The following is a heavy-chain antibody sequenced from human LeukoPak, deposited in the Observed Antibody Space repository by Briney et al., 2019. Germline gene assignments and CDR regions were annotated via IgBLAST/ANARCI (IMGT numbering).Heavy chain of an antibody. D-gene: IGHD3-22*01. V-gene: IGHV4-39*01. J-gene: IGHJ3*02. CDR3: ARASFERDDSSGSTARGAFDI. CDR1: GGSISSSSYY. CDR2: IYYSGST. Sequence: SETLSLTCTVSGGSISSSSYYWGWIRQPPGKGLEWIGSIYYSGSTYYNPSLKSRVTISVDTSKNQFSLKLSSVTAADTAVYYCARASFERDDSSGSTARGAFDIWGQGTMVTVSS.